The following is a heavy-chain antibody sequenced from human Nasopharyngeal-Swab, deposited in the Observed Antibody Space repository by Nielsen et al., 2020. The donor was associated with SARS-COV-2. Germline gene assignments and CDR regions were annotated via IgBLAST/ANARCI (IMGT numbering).Heavy chain of an antibody. D-gene: IGHD1-14*01. CDR2: VKSKSKNYVT. CDR1: GFTFSGSS. J-gene: IGHJ4*02. CDR3: SASVATRSDY. Sequence: GESLKISCAASGFTFSGSSMHLVRQAPGKGLEWVGHVKSKSKNYVTTYSGSMKGRFTISRDDSKNTAYLQMDSLQAEDTAIYYCSASVATRSDYWGQGTLVTVSS. V-gene: IGHV3-73*01.